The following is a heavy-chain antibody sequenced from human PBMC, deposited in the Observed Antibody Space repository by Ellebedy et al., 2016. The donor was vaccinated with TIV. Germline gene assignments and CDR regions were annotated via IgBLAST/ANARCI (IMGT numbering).Heavy chain of an antibody. CDR1: GFTFSSYA. V-gene: IGHV3-23*01. D-gene: IGHD1-1*01. CDR2: ISGSGGST. Sequence: GGSLRLSXAASGFTFSSYAMSWVRQAPGKGLEWVSAISGSGGSTYYADSVKGRFTISRDNSKNTLYLQMNSLRAEDTAVYYCAKGRGRYYYYGMDVWGQGTTVTVSS. J-gene: IGHJ6*02. CDR3: AKGRGRYYYYGMDV.